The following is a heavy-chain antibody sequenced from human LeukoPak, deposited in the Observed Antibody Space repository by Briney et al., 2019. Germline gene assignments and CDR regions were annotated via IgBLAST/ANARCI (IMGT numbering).Heavy chain of an antibody. CDR2: ISSSGSTI. D-gene: IGHD1-26*01. CDR3: AKDPRVGATTSRYFDY. CDR1: GSTFSSYE. Sequence: GGSLRLSCAASGSTFSSYEMNWVRQAPGKGLEWVSYISSSGSTIYYADSVKGRFTISRDNSKNTLYLQMNSLRAEDTAVYYCAKDPRVGATTSRYFDYWGQGTLVTVSS. J-gene: IGHJ4*02. V-gene: IGHV3-48*03.